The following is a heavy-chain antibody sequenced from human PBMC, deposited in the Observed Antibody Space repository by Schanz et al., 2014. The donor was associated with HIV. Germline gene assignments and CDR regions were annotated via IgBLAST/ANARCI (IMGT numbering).Heavy chain of an antibody. CDR1: GGSFRGFY. D-gene: IGHD4-17*01. CDR2: INHSGNT. CDR3: GRGTRYERDYVGPRSDGMDV. J-gene: IGHJ6*02. V-gene: IGHV4-34*01. Sequence: QVLLHQWGAGLLKPSETLSLTCAVYGGSFRGFYWNWIRQAPGKGLEWIGEINHSGNTYKKPSLKSRVTISVDESKNQFSLTLTSVTAADTAVYFCGRGTRYERDYVGPRSDGMDVWGQGTTVIVSS.